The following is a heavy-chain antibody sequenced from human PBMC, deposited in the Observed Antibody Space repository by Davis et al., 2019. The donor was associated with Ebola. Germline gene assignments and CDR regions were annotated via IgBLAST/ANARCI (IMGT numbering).Heavy chain of an antibody. V-gene: IGHV4-61*01. Sequence: PSETLSLTCTVSGGSVSSGSYYWSWIRQPPGKGLEWIGYIYYSGSTNYNPSLKSRVTISVDTSKNQFSLKLSSVTAADTAVYYCARTPPRQQLVLDYWGQGTLVTVSS. J-gene: IGHJ4*02. D-gene: IGHD6-13*01. CDR2: IYYSGST. CDR1: GGSVSSGSYY. CDR3: ARTPPRQQLVLDY.